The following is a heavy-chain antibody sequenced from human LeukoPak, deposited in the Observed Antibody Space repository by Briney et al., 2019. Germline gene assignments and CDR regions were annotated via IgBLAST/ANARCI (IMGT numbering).Heavy chain of an antibody. D-gene: IGHD2-15*01. CDR2: ISGSGGST. J-gene: IGHJ4*02. CDR1: GFTFSSYA. V-gene: IGHV3-23*01. CDR3: AEESLGYCSGGSCYYFDY. Sequence: GGSLRLSCAASGFTFSSYAMSWVRQAPGKGLEWVSAISGSGGSTYYADSVKGRFTISRDNSKNTLYLQMNSLRAEDTAVYYCAEESLGYCSGGSCYYFDYWGQGTLVTASS.